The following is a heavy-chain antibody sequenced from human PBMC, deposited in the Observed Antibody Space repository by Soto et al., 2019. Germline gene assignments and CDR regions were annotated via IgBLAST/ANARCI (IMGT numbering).Heavy chain of an antibody. CDR1: GGSISSSSYY. CDR2: IYYSGST. J-gene: IGHJ6*02. CDR3: ARQRSWYGYYYYGMDV. Sequence: QLQLQESGPGLVKPSETLSLTCTVSGGSISSSSYYWGWIRQPPGKGLEWIGSIYYSGSTYYNPSLTSRVTISVDPSKNQFSLKLSSVTAADTAVYYCARQRSWYGYYYYGMDVWGQGTTVTVSS. V-gene: IGHV4-39*01. D-gene: IGHD6-13*01.